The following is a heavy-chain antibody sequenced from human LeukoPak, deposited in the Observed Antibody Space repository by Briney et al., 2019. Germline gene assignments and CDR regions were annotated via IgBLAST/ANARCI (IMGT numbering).Heavy chain of an antibody. CDR3: ARVLTVTTRGVDY. Sequence: SETLSLTCTVSGGSISSSSYYWGWIRQPPGKGLEWIGSIYHSGSTYYNPSLKSRVTISVDTSKNQFSLKLSSVTAADTAVYYCARVLTVTTRGVDYWGQGTLVTVSS. V-gene: IGHV4-39*07. J-gene: IGHJ4*02. D-gene: IGHD4-17*01. CDR1: GGSISSSSYY. CDR2: IYHSGST.